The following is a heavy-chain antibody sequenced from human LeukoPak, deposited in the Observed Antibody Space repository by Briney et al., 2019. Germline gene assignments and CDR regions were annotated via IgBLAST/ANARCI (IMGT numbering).Heavy chain of an antibody. CDR3: AKEWAPVAGVFDY. J-gene: IGHJ4*02. CDR1: GFNVRSSH. CDR2: IYADGRT. D-gene: IGHD6-19*01. Sequence: PGGSLRLSCAASGFNVRSSHMAWVRQAPGKGLEWVSVIYADGRTYFANSVRGRFTISRDNSKNTLYLQMNSPRAEDTAVYYCAKEWAPVAGVFDYWGQGTLVTVSS. V-gene: IGHV3-53*05.